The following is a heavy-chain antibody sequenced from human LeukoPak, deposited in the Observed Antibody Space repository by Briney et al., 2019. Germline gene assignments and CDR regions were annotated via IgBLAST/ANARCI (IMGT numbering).Heavy chain of an antibody. J-gene: IGHJ4*02. V-gene: IGHV3-21*01. CDR2: ITGRGSDT. CDR1: GFTFSSYT. CDR3: ARDVYGDYANDY. D-gene: IGHD4-17*01. Sequence: GGCLRLSCAASGFTFSSYTMNWVRQAPGEWREWVSSITGRGSDTYYADSVKGRFTISTANAKNSMYLQMNSMRADDTAVYYCARDVYGDYANDYWGQGTLVTVSS.